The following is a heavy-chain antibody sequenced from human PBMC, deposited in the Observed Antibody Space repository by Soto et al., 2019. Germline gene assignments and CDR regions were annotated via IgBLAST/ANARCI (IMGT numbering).Heavy chain of an antibody. Sequence: QVQLQESGPGLVKPSGTLSLTCAVSGGSISSSNWWSWVRQPPGKGLEWIGEIYHSGRTNYNPSLKSRVTISVDKSKNQFSLKLSSVTAADTAVYYCARVSGIQLSPAAIPPYYGMDVWGQGTTVTVSS. CDR1: GGSISSSNW. CDR2: IYHSGRT. J-gene: IGHJ6*02. CDR3: ARVSGIQLSPAAIPPYYGMDV. D-gene: IGHD2-2*02. V-gene: IGHV4-4*02.